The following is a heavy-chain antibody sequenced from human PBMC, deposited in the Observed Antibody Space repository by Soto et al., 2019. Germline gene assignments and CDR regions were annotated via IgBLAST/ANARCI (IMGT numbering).Heavy chain of an antibody. CDR2: ISAYNGNT. J-gene: IGHJ5*02. D-gene: IGHD2-21*02. V-gene: IGHV1-18*01. CDR1: GYTFTSYG. CDR3: ARDPVSGLRVTDYWFDP. Sequence: QVQLVQSGAEVKKPGASVKVSCKASGYTFTSYGSSWVRQAPGQGLEWMGWISAYNGNTNYAQKLQGRVTMTTDTSTSTAYMELRSLRSDDTAVYYCARDPVSGLRVTDYWFDPWGQGTLVTVSS.